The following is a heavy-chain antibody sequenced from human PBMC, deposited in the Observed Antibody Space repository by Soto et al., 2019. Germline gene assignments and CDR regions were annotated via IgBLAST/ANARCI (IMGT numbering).Heavy chain of an antibody. V-gene: IGHV3-21*01. Sequence: GSLRLSCAASGFTFSSYSMNWVRQAPGKGLEWVSSISSSSSYIYYADSVKGRFTISRDNAKNSLYLQMNSLRAEDTAVYYCARDLTYSSSSIYYYGMDVWGQGTTVTVSS. D-gene: IGHD6-6*01. J-gene: IGHJ6*02. CDR2: ISSSSSYI. CDR3: ARDLTYSSSSIYYYGMDV. CDR1: GFTFSSYS.